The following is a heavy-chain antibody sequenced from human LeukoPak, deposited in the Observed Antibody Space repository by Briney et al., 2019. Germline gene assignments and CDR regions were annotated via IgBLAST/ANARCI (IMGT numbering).Heavy chain of an antibody. D-gene: IGHD4-17*01. Sequence: SQTLSLTCTVSGGSISSGSYYWSWIRQPAGKGLEWIGRIYTSGSTNYNPSLKSRVTISVDTSKNQFSLKLSSVTAADTAVYYCAGVHDYGDFPFDYWGQGTLVTVSS. CDR2: IYTSGST. V-gene: IGHV4-61*02. CDR1: GGSISSGSYY. J-gene: IGHJ4*02. CDR3: AGVHDYGDFPFDY.